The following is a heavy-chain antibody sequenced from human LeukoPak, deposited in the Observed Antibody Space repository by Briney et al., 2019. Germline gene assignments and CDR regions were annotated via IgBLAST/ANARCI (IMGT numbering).Heavy chain of an antibody. Sequence: PSETLSLTCTVSGGSISSYYWSWIRQPPGKGLEWIGEINHSGSTNYNPSLKSRVTISVDTSKNQFSLKLSSVTAADTAVYYCARLGDYVFDHWGQGTLVTVSS. J-gene: IGHJ4*02. D-gene: IGHD4-17*01. CDR1: GGSISSYY. V-gene: IGHV4-34*01. CDR2: INHSGST. CDR3: ARLGDYVFDH.